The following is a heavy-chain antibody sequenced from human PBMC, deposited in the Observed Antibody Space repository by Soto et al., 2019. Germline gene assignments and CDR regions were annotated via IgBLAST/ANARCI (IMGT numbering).Heavy chain of an antibody. CDR3: TRGEQWPVKNWFDP. J-gene: IGHJ5*02. V-gene: IGHV4-39*01. CDR2: IYYSGST. CDR1: GGSIRSASSY. D-gene: IGHD6-19*01. Sequence: PSETLSLTCTVSGGSIRSASSYWGWIRQPPGKGLEWIGSIYYSGSTYYNWSLKSRVTISVDRSKNQFSLNLSSVTAADTAVYYCTRGEQWPVKNWFDPWGQGTLGTVSS.